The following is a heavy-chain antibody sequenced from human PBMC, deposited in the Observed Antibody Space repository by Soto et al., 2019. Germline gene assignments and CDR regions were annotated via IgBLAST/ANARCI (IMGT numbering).Heavy chain of an antibody. J-gene: IGHJ6*02. CDR2: IHSDGSST. CDR1: GYTFSDHW. V-gene: IGHV3-74*01. Sequence: EVQLVESGGGLVQPGGSLRLSCVASGYTFSDHWMHWVRQVPGKGLVWVSRIHSDGSSTAYADSVKGRFTISRDNAKNTVYLQMFSLRAEDTAVYYCARGRYYGMDVWDQGTTVTVSS. CDR3: ARGRYYGMDV.